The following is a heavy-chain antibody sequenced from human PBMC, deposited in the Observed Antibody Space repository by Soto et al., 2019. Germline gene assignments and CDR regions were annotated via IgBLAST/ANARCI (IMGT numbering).Heavy chain of an antibody. V-gene: IGHV1-3*01. CDR2: IRPGSGKA. CDR3: ARGGIPLFDY. CDR1: GYKFTDYR. J-gene: IGHJ4*02. Sequence: ASVKVSCKASGYKFTDYRIHWLRQAPGQRLEWMGWIRPGSGKAQYSEKFVGRLSITRDTSATTAHMELSSLRSDDTAVYYCARGGIPLFDYLGQGSLVIVSS. D-gene: IGHD2-21*01.